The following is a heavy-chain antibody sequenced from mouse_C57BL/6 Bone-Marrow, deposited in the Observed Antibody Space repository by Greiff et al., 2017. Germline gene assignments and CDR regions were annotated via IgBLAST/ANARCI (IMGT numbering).Heavy chain of an antibody. D-gene: IGHD2-1*01. CDR3: ARIGNYHYYAMDY. CDR2: IYPGDGDT. J-gene: IGHJ4*01. V-gene: IGHV1-82*01. CDR1: GYAFSSSW. Sequence: QVQLKQSGPELVKPGASVQISCKASGYAFSSSWMNWVKQRPGKGLEWIGRIYPGDGDTNYNGKFTGKATLTADKSSSTAYMQLSSLTSEDSAVYFCARIGNYHYYAMDYWGQGTSVTVSS.